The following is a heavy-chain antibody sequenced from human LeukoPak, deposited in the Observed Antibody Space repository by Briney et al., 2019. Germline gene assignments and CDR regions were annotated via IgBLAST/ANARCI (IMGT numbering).Heavy chain of an antibody. CDR1: GGSISGYSYY. V-gene: IGHV4-39*07. CDR3: AREPNLLRYFDL. Sequence: SETLSLTCTVSGGSISGYSYYWDWIRQPPGKGLEWIGTIYYSGSTYSNPSLKSRVTITVDTSKNQFSLRLNFVTAADTAVYYCAREPNLLRYFDLWGRGTLVTVSS. CDR2: IYYSGST. J-gene: IGHJ2*01.